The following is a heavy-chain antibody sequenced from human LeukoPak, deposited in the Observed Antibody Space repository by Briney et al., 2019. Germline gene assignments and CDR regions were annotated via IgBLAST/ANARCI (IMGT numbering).Heavy chain of an antibody. CDR1: GFTFSNYG. D-gene: IGHD3-3*01. J-gene: IGHJ4*02. CDR2: ISYDGSNK. V-gene: IGHV3-30*18. CDR3: AKDFAWY. Sequence: PGRSLRLSCAASGFTFSNYGMHWVRQAPGKGLEWVAVISYDGSNKYYADSVKGRFTISRDNSKNTLYLQMNSLRAEDTAVYYCAKDFAWYWGQGTLVTVSS.